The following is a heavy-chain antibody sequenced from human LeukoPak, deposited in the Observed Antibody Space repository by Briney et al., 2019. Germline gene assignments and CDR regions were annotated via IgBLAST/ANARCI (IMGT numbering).Heavy chain of an antibody. CDR3: ARDPIYGDLDAFDI. CDR1: GGSISSYY. Sequence: PSETLSLTCTVSGGSISSYYWSWIRQPPGKGLEWIGYIYYSGSTNYNPSLKSRVTISVDTSKNQFSLKPSSVTAADTAVYYCARDPIYGDLDAFDIWGQGTMVTVSS. D-gene: IGHD4-17*01. J-gene: IGHJ3*02. CDR2: IYYSGST. V-gene: IGHV4-59*01.